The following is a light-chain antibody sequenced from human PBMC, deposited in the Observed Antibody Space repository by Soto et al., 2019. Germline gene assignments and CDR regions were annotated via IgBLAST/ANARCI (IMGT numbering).Light chain of an antibody. Sequence: QSALTQPPSASGTPGQRVTISCSGSSSNIGSNYVSWYQQLPGTAPKLLIYRNNQRPSGVPDRFSGSKSGTSASLAISGLRSEDEADYYCAAWDDSLSGLVFGTGTKVTVL. CDR2: RNN. CDR1: SSNIGSNY. CDR3: AAWDDSLSGLV. V-gene: IGLV1-47*01. J-gene: IGLJ1*01.